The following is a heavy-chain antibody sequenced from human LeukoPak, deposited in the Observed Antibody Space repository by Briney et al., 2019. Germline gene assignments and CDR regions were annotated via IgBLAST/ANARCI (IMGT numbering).Heavy chain of an antibody. D-gene: IGHD5-18*01. CDR3: ARVGVSGIQLWSSFDY. CDR1: GGSISSSSYY. V-gene: IGHV4-39*07. J-gene: IGHJ4*02. Sequence: PSETLSLTCTVSGGSISSSSYYWGWIRQPPGKGLEWIGEINHSGSTNYDPSLKSRVTISVDMSKNQFSLKLSSVTAADTAVYYCARVGVSGIQLWSSFDYWGQGTLVTVSS. CDR2: INHSGST.